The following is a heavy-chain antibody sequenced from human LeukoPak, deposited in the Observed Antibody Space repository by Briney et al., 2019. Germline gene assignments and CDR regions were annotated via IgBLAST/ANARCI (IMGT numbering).Heavy chain of an antibody. V-gene: IGHV3-9*01. J-gene: IGHJ3*02. CDR2: ISWNGARI. D-gene: IGHD3-10*01. CDR3: AKDSYGGSGSYYLYSFDM. CDR1: GFTFDDYA. Sequence: GGSLRLSCAASGFTFDDYAMHWVRQAPGKGLEWVSGISWNGARIGYADSVKGRFTISRDNAKNSLYLQMSSLRVEDTASYYCAKDSYGGSGSYYLYSFDMWGQGTMVTVSS.